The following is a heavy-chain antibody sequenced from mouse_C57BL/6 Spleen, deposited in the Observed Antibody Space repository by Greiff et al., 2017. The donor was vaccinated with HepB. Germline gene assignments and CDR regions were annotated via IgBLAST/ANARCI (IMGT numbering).Heavy chain of an antibody. CDR1: GYTFTSYD. V-gene: IGHV1-85*01. D-gene: IGHD2-4*01. J-gene: IGHJ3*01. CDR3: ARSRDYDYAWFAY. Sequence: VQLQQSGPELVKPGASVKLSCKASGYTFTSYDINWVKQRPGQGLEWIGWIYPRDGSTKYNEKFKGKATLTVDTSSSTAYMELHSLTSEDSAVYFCARSRDYDYAWFAYWGQGTLVTVSA. CDR2: IYPRDGST.